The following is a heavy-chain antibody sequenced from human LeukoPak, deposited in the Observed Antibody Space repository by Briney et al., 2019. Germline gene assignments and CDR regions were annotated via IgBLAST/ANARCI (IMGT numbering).Heavy chain of an antibody. D-gene: IGHD3-10*01. V-gene: IGHV4-59*01. CDR1: GGSISSYY. CDR2: IYYSGST. CDR3: ARVGTYGSGSYLSWLDY. Sequence: SETLSLTCTVSGGSISSYYWSWIRQPPGKGLEWIGYIYYSGSTNYNPSLKSRVTISVDTSKNQFSLKLSSVTAADTAVYYCARVGTYGSGSYLSWLDYWGQGTLVSVSS. J-gene: IGHJ4*02.